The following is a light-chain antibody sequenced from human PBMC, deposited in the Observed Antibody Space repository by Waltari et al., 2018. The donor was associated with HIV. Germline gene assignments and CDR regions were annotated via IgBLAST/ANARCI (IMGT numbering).Light chain of an antibody. Sequence: ETVLTQSPGTLSLSPGERATLSCRASQSVSSSYLAWYQQKPGQAPRLLIYGASTRATVIPDRFSGSGSGTDFTLIINRLEPEDFAVYYCQQYGSSLSLTFGQGTKVEIK. CDR1: QSVSSSY. V-gene: IGKV3-20*01. CDR2: GAS. CDR3: QQYGSSLSLT. J-gene: IGKJ1*01.